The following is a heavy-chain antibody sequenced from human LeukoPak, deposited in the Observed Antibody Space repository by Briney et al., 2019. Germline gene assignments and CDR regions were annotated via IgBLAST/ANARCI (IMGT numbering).Heavy chain of an antibody. CDR3: ARGGGLDA. D-gene: IGHD3-16*01. Sequence: GGSLRLSCAASGFTFSSYWMHWVRQAPGKGLLWVSRINSDGSSTSYADSVKGRFTISRDNAKNSLYLQMSNLRAEDTAVYFCARGGGLDAWGQGATVTVSS. CDR1: GFTFSSYW. J-gene: IGHJ6*02. CDR2: INSDGSST. V-gene: IGHV3-74*01.